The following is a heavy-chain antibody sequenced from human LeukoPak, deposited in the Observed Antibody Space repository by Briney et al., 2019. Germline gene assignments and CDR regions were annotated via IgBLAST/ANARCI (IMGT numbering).Heavy chain of an antibody. J-gene: IGHJ4*02. Sequence: SETLSLTCTVSGGSISSYYWSWIRQPPGKGLEWIGYIYYSGSTNYNPSLKSRVTISVDTSKNQFSLKLSSVTAADTAVYYCAKAFLAAPDDYWGQGTLVTVSS. V-gene: IGHV4-59*01. CDR2: IYYSGST. CDR3: AKAFLAAPDDY. CDR1: GGSISSYY. D-gene: IGHD6-13*01.